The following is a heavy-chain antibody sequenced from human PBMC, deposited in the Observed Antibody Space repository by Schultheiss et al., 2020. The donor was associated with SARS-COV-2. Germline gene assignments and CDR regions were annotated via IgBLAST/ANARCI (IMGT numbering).Heavy chain of an antibody. V-gene: IGHV3-30*01. CDR2: MSYDGSKK. CDR1: GFAFRSYA. CDR3: ARDLYSSAWYGGGLDY. Sequence: GGSLRLSCAASGFAFRSYAIHWVRQAPGGGLEWVAVMSYDGSKKDYADSVKGRFTISRDNSKNTVSVQMNSLRVEDTAVYYCARDLYSSAWYGGGLDYWGRGILVTVSS. J-gene: IGHJ4*01. D-gene: IGHD6-19*01.